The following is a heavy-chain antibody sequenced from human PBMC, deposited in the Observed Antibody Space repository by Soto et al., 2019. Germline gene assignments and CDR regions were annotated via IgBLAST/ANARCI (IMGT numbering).Heavy chain of an antibody. CDR1: GYTFTTYA. V-gene: IGHV1-18*01. Sequence: QVQLVQSGVEVKKPGASVKVSCKTSGYTFTTYAISWVRQAPGQGLEWMGWINTYNGNTNYAQNLQGRVTMGTDASTSTAYMELRSLRSDETAVYYCARDRGGGGDYAPYNYWGQGTLVTVSS. CDR3: ARDRGGGGDYAPYNY. J-gene: IGHJ4*02. CDR2: INTYNGNT. D-gene: IGHD4-17*01.